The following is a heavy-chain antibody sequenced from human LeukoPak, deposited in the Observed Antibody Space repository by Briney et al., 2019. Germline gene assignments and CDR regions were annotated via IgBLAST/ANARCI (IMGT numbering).Heavy chain of an antibody. D-gene: IGHD3-10*01. CDR3: ARVNYYYGSGSYYNKVNYYYYYMDV. CDR2: ISGSGGST. V-gene: IGHV3-23*01. J-gene: IGHJ6*03. CDR1: GFTFSSYA. Sequence: GGSLRLSCAASGFTFSSYAMSWVRQAPGKGLEWVSAISGSGGSTYYADSVKGRFTISRDNSKNTLYLQMNSLRAEDTAVYYCARVNYYYGSGSYYNKVNYYYYYMDVWGKGTTVTVSS.